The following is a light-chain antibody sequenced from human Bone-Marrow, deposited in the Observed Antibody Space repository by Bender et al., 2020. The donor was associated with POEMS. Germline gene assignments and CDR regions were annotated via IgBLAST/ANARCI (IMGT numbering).Light chain of an antibody. Sequence: QSVLTQPPSASGTPGQTVTISCSGSNSNIGSHYVYWYQQLPGTAPTLLIYRSNQRPSGVPDRFSASKSGTSASLAISGLRSEDEADYYCAAWDESLSGHYVFGTGTKVTVV. CDR3: AAWDESLSGHYV. CDR1: NSNIGSHY. V-gene: IGLV1-47*01. CDR2: RSN. J-gene: IGLJ1*01.